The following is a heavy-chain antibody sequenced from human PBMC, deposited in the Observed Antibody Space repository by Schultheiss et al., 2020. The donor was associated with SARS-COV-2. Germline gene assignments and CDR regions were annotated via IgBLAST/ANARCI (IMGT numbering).Heavy chain of an antibody. V-gene: IGHV4-59*01. Sequence: SETLSLTCTASGGSISSYYWSWIRQPPGKGLEWIGYIYYSGSTNYNPSLKSRVTISVDTSKNQFSLKLSSVTAADTAVYYCAKEKYGGIFGVVIDYWGQGTLVTVSS. CDR1: GGSISSYY. CDR2: IYYSGST. D-gene: IGHD3-3*01. CDR3: AKEKYGGIFGVVIDY. J-gene: IGHJ4*02.